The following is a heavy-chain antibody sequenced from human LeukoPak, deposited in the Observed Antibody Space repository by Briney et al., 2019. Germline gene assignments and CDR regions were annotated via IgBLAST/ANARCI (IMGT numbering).Heavy chain of an antibody. CDR3: ARGGRYCSSTSCHRVWFDP. D-gene: IGHD2-2*01. J-gene: IGHJ5*02. CDR1: GYTFTSYG. Sequence: ASAKVSCKASGYTFTSYGISWVRQAPGQGLEWMGWISAYNGNTNYAQKLQGRVTMTTDTSTSTAYMELRSLRSDDTAVYYCARGGRYCSSTSCHRVWFDPWGQGTLVTVSS. CDR2: ISAYNGNT. V-gene: IGHV1-18*01.